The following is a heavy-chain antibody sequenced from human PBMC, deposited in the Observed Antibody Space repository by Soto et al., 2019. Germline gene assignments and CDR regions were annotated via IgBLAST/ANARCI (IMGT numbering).Heavy chain of an antibody. Sequence: SETLSLTCAVYGGSFSGYYWSWIRQPPGKGLEWIGEINHSGSTNYNPSLKSRVTISVDTSKNQFSLKLSSVTAADTAVYYCARALDYGDSYYYYYYGMDVWGQGTTVTVSS. D-gene: IGHD4-17*01. CDR1: GGSFSGYY. J-gene: IGHJ6*02. CDR2: INHSGST. V-gene: IGHV4-34*01. CDR3: ARALDYGDSYYYYYYGMDV.